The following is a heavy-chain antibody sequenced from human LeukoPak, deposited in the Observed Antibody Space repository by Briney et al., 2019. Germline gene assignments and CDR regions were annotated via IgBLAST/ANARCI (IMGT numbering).Heavy chain of an antibody. D-gene: IGHD3-9*01. Sequence: ASVKVSCKASGYTFTSYYMHWVRQAPGQGLEWMGIINPSGGSTSYAQKFQGRVTMTTDTSTSTAYMELRSLRSDDTAVYYCARGVLRYFDWLLYQSKNYYYYYMDVWGKGTTVTISS. V-gene: IGHV1-46*01. CDR1: GYTFTSYY. CDR3: ARGVLRYFDWLLYQSKNYYYYYMDV. J-gene: IGHJ6*03. CDR2: INPSGGST.